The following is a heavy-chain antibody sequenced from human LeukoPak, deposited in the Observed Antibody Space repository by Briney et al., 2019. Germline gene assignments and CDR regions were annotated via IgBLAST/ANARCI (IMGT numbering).Heavy chain of an antibody. J-gene: IGHJ4*02. V-gene: IGHV4-59*08. Sequence: SETLSLTCTVSGGSISSYYWSWIRQPPGKGLEWIGYIYYSGSTNYTPSLKSRVTISVDTSKTQFSLTLSPVPAADRAWYSGGRSEDRSRYYPCWGQRTLVTVSS. CDR2: IYYSGST. CDR3: GRSEDRSRYYPC. CDR1: GGSISSYY. D-gene: IGHD3-22*01.